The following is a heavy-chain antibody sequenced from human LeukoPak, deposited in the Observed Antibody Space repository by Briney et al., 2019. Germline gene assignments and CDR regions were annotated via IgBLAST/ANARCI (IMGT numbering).Heavy chain of an antibody. CDR2: INNDGSST. CDR3: ARTTLYDYYMDV. CDR1: GFTLSSYW. V-gene: IGHV3-74*01. D-gene: IGHD1-1*01. Sequence: GGSLRLSCAAPGFTLSSYWMHWVRQAPGKGLVWVSRINNDGSSTTYADSVKGRFTISRDNAKNTLSLQMNSLRAEDTAVYYCARTTLYDYYMDVWGKGTTVTVSS. J-gene: IGHJ6*03.